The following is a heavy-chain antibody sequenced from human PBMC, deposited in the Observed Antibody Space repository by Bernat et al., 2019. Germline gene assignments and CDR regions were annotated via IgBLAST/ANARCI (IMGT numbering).Heavy chain of an antibody. CDR1: GYSFTSYW. J-gene: IGHJ3*02. D-gene: IGHD3-9*01. Sequence: EVQLVQSGAEVKKPGESLKISCKGSGYSFTSYWIGWVRQMPGKGLEWMGIIHPGDPDTRYSPSFQGQVTISADKSISTAYLQWSSLKASDTAMYYCAGHERRYFDWFAFDIWGQGTMVTVSS. CDR3: AGHERRYFDWFAFDI. CDR2: IHPGDPDT. V-gene: IGHV5-51*01.